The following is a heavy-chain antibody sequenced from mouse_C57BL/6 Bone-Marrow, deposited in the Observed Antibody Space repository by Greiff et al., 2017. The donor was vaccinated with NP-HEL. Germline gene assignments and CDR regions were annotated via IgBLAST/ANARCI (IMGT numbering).Heavy chain of an antibody. CDR1: GYTFTDYE. V-gene: IGHV1-15*01. CDR2: IDPETGGT. CDR3: TRRNY. Sequence: VQLQQSGAELVRPGASVTLSCKASGYTFTDYEMHWVKQTPVHGLEWIGAIDPETGGTAYNQKFKGKAILTADKYSSTAYMELRSLTSEDSAVYYCTRRNYWGQGTLVTVSA. J-gene: IGHJ3*01.